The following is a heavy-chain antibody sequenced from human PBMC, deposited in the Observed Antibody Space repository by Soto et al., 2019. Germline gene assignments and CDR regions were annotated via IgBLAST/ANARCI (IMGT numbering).Heavy chain of an antibody. CDR2: ISAYNGNT. V-gene: IGHV1-18*01. CDR1: GYTFTSYG. D-gene: IGHD2-21*02. J-gene: IGHJ4*02. CDR3: ARDRAYCGGDCYSPFDY. Sequence: ASVKVSCEASGYTFTSYGISWVRQAPGQGLEWMGWISAYNGNTNYAQKLQGRVTMTTDTSTSTAYMELRSLRSDDTAVYYCARDRAYCGGDCYSPFDYWGQGTLVTVSS.